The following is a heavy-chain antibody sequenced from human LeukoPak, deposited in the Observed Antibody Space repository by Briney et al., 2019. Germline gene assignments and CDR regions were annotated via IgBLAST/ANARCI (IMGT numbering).Heavy chain of an antibody. CDR1: GFTFSTYG. Sequence: GGSLRLSCAASGFTFSTYGMHWVRQAPGKGLEWVAVISHDGSNKYYADSVKGRFTISRDNSKNTLYLQMNSLRAEDTAVYYCARELEYYYGSGRPDYWGQGTLVTVSP. V-gene: IGHV3-30*03. CDR3: ARELEYYYGSGRPDY. D-gene: IGHD3-10*01. J-gene: IGHJ4*02. CDR2: ISHDGSNK.